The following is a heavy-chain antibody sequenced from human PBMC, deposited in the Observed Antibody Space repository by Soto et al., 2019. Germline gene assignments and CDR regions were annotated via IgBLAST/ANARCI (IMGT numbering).Heavy chain of an antibody. V-gene: IGHV4-4*02. CDR3: ALLIAAPPTYYFDY. CDR1: GGSISSSNW. Sequence: PSETLSLTCAVSGGSISSSNWWSWVRQPPGKGLEWIGEIYHSGSTNYNPSLKSRVTISVDKSKNQFSLKLSSVTAADTAVYYCALLIAAPPTYYFDYWGQGTLVTVSS. CDR2: IYHSGST. J-gene: IGHJ4*02. D-gene: IGHD6-6*01.